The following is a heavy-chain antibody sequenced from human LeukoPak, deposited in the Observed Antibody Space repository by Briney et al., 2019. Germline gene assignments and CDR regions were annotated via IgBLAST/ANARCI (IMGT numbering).Heavy chain of an antibody. J-gene: IGHJ3*02. V-gene: IGHV3-53*01. CDR2: IYNDGGT. Sequence: GGSLGLSCAASGLTVSSSYMSWVRQAPGKGLEWVSIIYNDGGTYYADSMKGRFTISRDNSKNTLYLQVNSLRAEDTAMYYCARNILFAFDIWGQETGDIVSS. CDR1: GLTVSSSY. CDR3: ARNILFAFDI.